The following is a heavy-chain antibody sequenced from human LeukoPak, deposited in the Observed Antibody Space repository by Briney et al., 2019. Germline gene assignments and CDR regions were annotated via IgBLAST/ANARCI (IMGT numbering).Heavy chain of an antibody. D-gene: IGHD2-21*02. CDR3: ARGRGGDCYSCWFDP. CDR1: GFPFSSYW. CDR2: IKQDGSEK. Sequence: GGSLRLSCAASGFPFSSYWISWVRQAPGKGLEWVANIKQDGSEKYSVDSVKGRFTISRDNAKNSLYLQMNSLRAEDTAVYYCARGRGGDCYSCWFDPWGQGTLVTVSS. J-gene: IGHJ5*02. V-gene: IGHV3-7*01.